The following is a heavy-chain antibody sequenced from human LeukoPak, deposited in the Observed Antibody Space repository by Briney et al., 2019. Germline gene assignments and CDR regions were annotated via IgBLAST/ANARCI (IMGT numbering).Heavy chain of an antibody. CDR3: ASYCSGGSCYSGKRYFDY. V-gene: IGHV3-7*01. D-gene: IGHD2-15*01. CDR1: GFTFSSYW. Sequence: PGGSLRLSCAASGFTFSSYWMSWVRQAPGKGLEWAANIKQDGSEKYYVDSVKGRFTISRDNAKNSLYLQMNSLRAEDTAVYYCASYCSGGSCYSGKRYFDYWGQGTLVTVSS. J-gene: IGHJ4*02. CDR2: IKQDGSEK.